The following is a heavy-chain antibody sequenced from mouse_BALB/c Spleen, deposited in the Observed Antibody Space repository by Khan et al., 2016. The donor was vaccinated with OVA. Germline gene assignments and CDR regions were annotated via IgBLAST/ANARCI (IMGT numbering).Heavy chain of an antibody. V-gene: IGHV1-7*01. CDR2: INPSTGYT. CDR3: VNHGSSSAWFSY. Sequence: VQLQESGAELAKPGASVKMSCRASGYTFTNYWMHWVKQRPGQGLEWIGYINPSTGYTEYNQKIKDKATLTADKSCRTAYMQLSSLTSEDSAVYYCVNHGSSSAWFSYWGQGTLVTVSA. D-gene: IGHD1-1*01. CDR1: GYTFTNYW. J-gene: IGHJ3*01.